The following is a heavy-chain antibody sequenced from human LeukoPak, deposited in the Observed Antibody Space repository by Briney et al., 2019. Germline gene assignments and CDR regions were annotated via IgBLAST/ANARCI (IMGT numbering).Heavy chain of an antibody. Sequence: ASVKVSCKASGYTFSDYYMHWVRQAPGQGLEWMGWINPNSGGTNYAQKFQGRVTMTRDTSISTAYMELSRLRSDDTAVYYCARETITMVRGVSRWFDPWGQGTLVTVSS. D-gene: IGHD3-10*01. J-gene: IGHJ5*02. CDR1: GYTFSDYY. CDR2: INPNSGGT. V-gene: IGHV1-2*02. CDR3: ARETITMVRGVSRWFDP.